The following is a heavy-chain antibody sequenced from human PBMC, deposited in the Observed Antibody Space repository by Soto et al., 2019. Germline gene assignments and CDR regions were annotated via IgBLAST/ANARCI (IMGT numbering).Heavy chain of an antibody. J-gene: IGHJ4*02. CDR2: VSHDGGSN. V-gene: IGHV3-30-3*01. CDR1: GFTLSTYA. CDR3: ARGLYGSGSYYFDY. D-gene: IGHD3-10*01. Sequence: QVQLVESGGGVVQPGRSLRLSCAASGFTLSTYAMHWVRQVPGKGLEWVAVVSHDGGSNYYADSVEGRFTISRDNSQNTLYLLMNSLRPGDTAVYYCARGLYGSGSYYFDYWGQGTLVSVSS.